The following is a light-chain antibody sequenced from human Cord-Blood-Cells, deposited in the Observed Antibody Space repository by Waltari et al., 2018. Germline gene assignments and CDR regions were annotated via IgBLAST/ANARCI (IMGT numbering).Light chain of an antibody. CDR2: EGS. CDR3: CSYAGSSTVV. Sequence: SALTQPASVSGSPGQSITISCTGTSSDVGGYNLVPWYQQHPGKAPKLMIYEGSKRPSGVSNRFSGSKSGNTASLTISGLQAEDEADYYCCSYAGSSTVVFGGGTKLTVL. V-gene: IGLV2-23*01. J-gene: IGLJ2*01. CDR1: SSDVGGYNL.